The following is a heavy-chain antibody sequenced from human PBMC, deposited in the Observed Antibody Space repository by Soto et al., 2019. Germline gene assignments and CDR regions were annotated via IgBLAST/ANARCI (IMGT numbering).Heavy chain of an antibody. CDR2: IIPIFGTA. CDR1: GGTFSSYA. J-gene: IGHJ6*02. D-gene: IGHD2-15*01. Sequence: SVKVSCKASGGTFSSYAISWVRQAPGQGLEWMGGIIPIFGTANYAQKFQGRVMITADESTSTAYMELSSLRSEDTAVYYCGVVVAALYYYYGMDVWGQGTTVTVSS. V-gene: IGHV1-69*13. CDR3: GVVVAALYYYYGMDV.